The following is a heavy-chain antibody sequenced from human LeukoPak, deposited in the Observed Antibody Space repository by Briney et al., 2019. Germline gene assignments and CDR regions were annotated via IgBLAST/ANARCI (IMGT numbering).Heavy chain of an antibody. Sequence: LRLSCAASGFTFSSYAMSWVRQAPGKGLEWIGYIYHSGSTYYNPSLKSRVTISVDRSKNQFSLKLSSVTAADTAVYYCAKGYEFVFDYWGQGTLVTVSS. CDR2: IYHSGST. CDR1: GFTFSSYA. V-gene: IGHV4-30-2*01. D-gene: IGHD3/OR15-3a*01. CDR3: AKGYEFVFDY. J-gene: IGHJ4*02.